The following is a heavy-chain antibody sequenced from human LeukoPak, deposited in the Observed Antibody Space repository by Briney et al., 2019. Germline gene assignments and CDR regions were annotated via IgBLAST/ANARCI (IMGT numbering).Heavy chain of an antibody. CDR1: GGSISSYY. J-gene: IGHJ4*02. CDR2: IYYSGST. CDR3: ARDDYGSGSHFDY. D-gene: IGHD3-10*01. Sequence: PSETLSLTCTVSGGSISSYYWSWIRQPPGKGLEWIGYIYYSGSTYYNPSLKSRVTISVDTSKNQFSLKLSSVTAADTAVYYCARDDYGSGSHFDYWGQGILVTVSS. V-gene: IGHV4-59*06.